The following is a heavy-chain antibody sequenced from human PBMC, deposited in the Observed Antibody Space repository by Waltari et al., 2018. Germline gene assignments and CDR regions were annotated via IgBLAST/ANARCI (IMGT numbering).Heavy chain of an antibody. CDR1: GYTFTAYY. Sequence: QVQLVQSGAEVQKPGASLMVSCKASGYTFTAYYTPRVRKAPGQGLEWMGWINPNSGDTNFAQNFQGRLTMTRDTSITTASMELNRLRSDDTAVYFCARVANYYDFDYWGQGTLVTVSS. CDR3: ARVANYYDFDY. D-gene: IGHD3-10*01. J-gene: IGHJ4*02. CDR2: INPNSGDT. V-gene: IGHV1-2*02.